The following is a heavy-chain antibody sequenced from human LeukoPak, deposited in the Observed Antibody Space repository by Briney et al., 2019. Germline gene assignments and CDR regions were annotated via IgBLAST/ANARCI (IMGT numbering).Heavy chain of an antibody. D-gene: IGHD2-2*02. CDR2: ISYDGSNK. J-gene: IGHJ4*02. V-gene: IGHV3-30*18. CDR3: AKDRLRYCSSTSCYTDY. CDR1: GFTFSSYG. Sequence: GGSLRLSRAASGFTFSSYGMHWVRQAPGKGLEWVAPISYDGSNKYYADSVKGRFTISRDNSKNTLYLQMNSLRAEDTAVYYCAKDRLRYCSSTSCYTDYWGQGTLVTVSS.